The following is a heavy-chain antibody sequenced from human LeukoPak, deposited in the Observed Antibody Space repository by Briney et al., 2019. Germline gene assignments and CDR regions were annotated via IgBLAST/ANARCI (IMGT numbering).Heavy chain of an antibody. V-gene: IGHV1-46*01. J-gene: IGHJ4*02. CDR2: INPSGGST. CDR1: GYTFTTNY. D-gene: IGHD5-24*01. Sequence: ASVKVPCKASGYTFTTNYIHWVRQAPGQGLEWMGIINPSGGSTSYAQKFQDRVTMTRDTSTSTVYMELSSLRSEDTAVYYCARGVATITFDSWGQGTLVTVSS. CDR3: ARGVATITFDS.